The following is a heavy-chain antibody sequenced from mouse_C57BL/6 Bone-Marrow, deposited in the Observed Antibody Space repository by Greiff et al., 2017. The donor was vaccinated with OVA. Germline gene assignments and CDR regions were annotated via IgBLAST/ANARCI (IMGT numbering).Heavy chain of an antibody. CDR3: ARSGTSYYAMDY. V-gene: IGHV7-3*01. J-gene: IGHJ4*01. CDR1: GFTFTDYY. D-gene: IGHD4-1*01. Sequence: EVQLVESGGGLVQPGGSLSLSCAASGFTFTDYYMSWVRQPPGKALEWLGFIRNKANGYTTEYSASVKGRFTISRDNSQSILYLQMNALRAEDSATYYRARSGTSYYAMDYWGQGTSVTVSS. CDR2: IRNKANGYTT.